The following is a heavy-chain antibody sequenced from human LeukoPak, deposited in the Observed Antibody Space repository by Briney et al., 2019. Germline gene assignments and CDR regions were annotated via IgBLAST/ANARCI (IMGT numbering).Heavy chain of an antibody. CDR3: TTDNYSNYGGDY. J-gene: IGHJ4*02. CDR1: GFSFSSYS. D-gene: IGHD4-11*01. V-gene: IGHV3-15*01. Sequence: PGGSLRLSCAASGFSFSSYSMNWVRQAPGKGLEWVGRIKSKTDGGTTDYAAPVKGRFTISRDDSKNTLYLQMNSLKTEDTAVYYCTTDNYSNYGGDYWGQGTLVTVSS. CDR2: IKSKTDGGTT.